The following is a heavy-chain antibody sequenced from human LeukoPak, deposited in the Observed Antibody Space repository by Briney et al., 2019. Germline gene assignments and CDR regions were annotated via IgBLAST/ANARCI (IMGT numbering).Heavy chain of an antibody. CDR3: ARDFPKPFFGVVILTRDDAFDI. D-gene: IGHD3-3*01. CDR2: ISGSGGST. V-gene: IGHV3-23*01. Sequence: GGSLRLSCAASGFTFSSYAMSWVRQAPGKGLEWVSAISGSGGSTYYADSVKGRFTISRDNSKNTLYLQMNSLRAEDTAVYYCARDFPKPFFGVVILTRDDAFDIWGQGTMVTVSS. J-gene: IGHJ3*02. CDR1: GFTFSSYA.